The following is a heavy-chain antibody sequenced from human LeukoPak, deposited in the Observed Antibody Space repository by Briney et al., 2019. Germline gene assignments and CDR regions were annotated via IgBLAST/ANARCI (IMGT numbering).Heavy chain of an antibody. CDR1: GYSFTNYW. V-gene: IGHV5-51*01. Sequence: GESLKISCKGSGYSFTNYWIGWVRPMPGKGLEWMGIFYPGDSDTRYSPSFQGQVTISADKSISTAYLQWSSLKASDTAMYYCARPSSDWYFDYWGQGTLVTVSS. D-gene: IGHD6-19*01. CDR2: FYPGDSDT. CDR3: ARPSSDWYFDY. J-gene: IGHJ4*02.